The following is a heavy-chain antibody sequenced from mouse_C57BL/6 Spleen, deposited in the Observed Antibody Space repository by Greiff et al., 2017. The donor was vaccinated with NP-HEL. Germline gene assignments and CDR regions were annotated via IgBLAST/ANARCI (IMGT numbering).Heavy chain of an antibody. V-gene: IGHV1-15*01. J-gene: IGHJ3*01. CDR3: TRLGSSGY. Sequence: VQLLQSGAELVRPGASVTLSCKASGYTFTDYEMHWAKQTPVHGLEWFVAFDPETGGTAYNQKFKGKAILTADKSSSTDYMKLRSLTSEDSAVYYCTRLGSSGYWGQGTLVTVSA. CDR1: GYTFTDYE. D-gene: IGHD3-2*02. CDR2: FDPETGGT.